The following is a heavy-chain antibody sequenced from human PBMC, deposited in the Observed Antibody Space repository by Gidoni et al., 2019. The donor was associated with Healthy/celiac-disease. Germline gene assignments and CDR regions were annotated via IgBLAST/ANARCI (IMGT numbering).Heavy chain of an antibody. CDR2: IIPIFGTA. D-gene: IGHD6-13*01. CDR3: AREPAAAAHYYYYGMDV. V-gene: IGHV1-69*01. CDR1: GGTFSSYA. Sequence: QVQLVQSGAEVKKPGSSVKVSCKASGGTFSSYAISWVRQAPGQGLEWMGGIIPIFGTANYAQKFQGRVTITADESTSTAYMELSSLRSEDTAVYYCAREPAAAAHYYYYGMDVWGQGTTVTVSS. J-gene: IGHJ6*02.